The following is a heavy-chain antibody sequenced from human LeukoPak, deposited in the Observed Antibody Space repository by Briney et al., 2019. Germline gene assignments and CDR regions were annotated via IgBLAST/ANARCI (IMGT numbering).Heavy chain of an antibody. CDR3: AKERPSGSYYNALHY. CDR2: ISYNGVRK. J-gene: IGHJ4*02. Sequence: GGSLRLSCTVSGFTFSDYAMHWLRQAPGKGLEWVAMISYNGVRKDYADSMEGRFTISRDNSKNTLYLQMNGLRAEDTAVYYCAKERPSGSYYNALHYWGQGTLVTVSS. D-gene: IGHD3-10*01. V-gene: IGHV3-30-3*01. CDR1: GFTFSDYA.